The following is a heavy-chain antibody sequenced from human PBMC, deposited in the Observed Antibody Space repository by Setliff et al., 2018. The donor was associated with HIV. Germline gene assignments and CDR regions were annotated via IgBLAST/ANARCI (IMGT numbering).Heavy chain of an antibody. Sequence: PSETLSLTCTVSGGSIGSGSHHWSWIRQPAGKGLEWIGHIYTTGSTNYNPSLKSRVTISADTSNNQFSLRLTSMTAADTAVYYCAKTPVGATGLYAFDIWGQGTMVTVSS. CDR2: IYTTGST. J-gene: IGHJ3*02. CDR1: GGSIGSGSHH. D-gene: IGHD1-26*01. CDR3: AKTPVGATGLYAFDI. V-gene: IGHV4-61*09.